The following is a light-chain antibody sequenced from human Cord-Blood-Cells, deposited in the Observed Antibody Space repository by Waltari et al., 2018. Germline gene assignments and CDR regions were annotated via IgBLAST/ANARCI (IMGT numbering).Light chain of an antibody. J-gene: IGKJ3*01. V-gene: IGKV1-5*03. CDR3: QQYNSYSLT. Sequence: DIQMNQSPSTLSASVGDRVTITCRASQSISSWLAWYQQKPGKAPKLLIYKASSLESGVPSRFSGSGSGTEFTLTISSLQPDDFATYYCQQYNSYSLTFGPGTKVDIK. CDR1: QSISSW. CDR2: KAS.